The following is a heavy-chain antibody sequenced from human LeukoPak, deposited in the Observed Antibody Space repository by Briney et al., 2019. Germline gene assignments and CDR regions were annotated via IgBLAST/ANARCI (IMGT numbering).Heavy chain of an antibody. CDR2: VSHTGAT. V-gene: IGHV4-59*01. CDR1: GASINGYF. J-gene: IGHJ3*01. CDR3: ARDRRGSFYTFDL. D-gene: IGHD1-26*01. Sequence: SETLSLTCSVSGASINGYFWNWVRQTPQKRLDWIGYVSHTGATTSNPTLKSRVSITIDTSKSQISLTMTSVTAADSALYYCARDRRGSFYTFDLWGPGTIVSVS.